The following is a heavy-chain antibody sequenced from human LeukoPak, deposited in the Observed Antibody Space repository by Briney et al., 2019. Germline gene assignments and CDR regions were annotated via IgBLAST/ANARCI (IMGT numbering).Heavy chain of an antibody. CDR1: GFTFSSYA. J-gene: IGHJ4*02. CDR2: ISGSGGST. D-gene: IGHD5-18*01. V-gene: IGHV3-23*01. CDR3: AKEVAMVYYFDY. Sequence: GSLRLPCAASGFTFSSYAMSWVRQAPGKGLEWVSAISGSGGSTYYADSVKGRFTISRDNSKNTLYLQMNSLRAEDTAVYYCAKEVAMVYYFDYWGQGTLVTVSS.